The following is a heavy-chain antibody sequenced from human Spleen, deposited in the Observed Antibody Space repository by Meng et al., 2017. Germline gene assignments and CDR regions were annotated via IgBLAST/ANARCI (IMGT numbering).Heavy chain of an antibody. J-gene: IGHJ4*02. CDR2: IIPIFGTA. V-gene: IGHV1-69*13. D-gene: IGHD6-19*01. Sequence: QVRLGQSGAEVKKPGASMKVSCKASGYTFTSYGISWVRQAPGQGLEWMGGIIPIFGTANYAQKFQGRVTITADESTSTAYMELSSLRSEDTAVYYCARDGFAVAGGFDYWGQGTLVTVSS. CDR1: GYTFTSYG. CDR3: ARDGFAVAGGFDY.